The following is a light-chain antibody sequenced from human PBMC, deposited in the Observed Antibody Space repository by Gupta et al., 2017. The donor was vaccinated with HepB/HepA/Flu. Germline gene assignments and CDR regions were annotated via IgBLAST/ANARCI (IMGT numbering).Light chain of an antibody. V-gene: IGKV3-11*01. J-gene: IGKJ3*01. CDR1: QSVSSY. CDR2: DES. Sequence: EIVLTQSPSTLSLSPGERATLSCRASQSVSSYLAWYQQKPGQAPRLRIYDESKRATGITDRFSGSGNGTDCTFTISILELEDCAVYYCEQRSNGHPVIFTFGHGTKVDIK. CDR3: EQRSNGHPVIFT.